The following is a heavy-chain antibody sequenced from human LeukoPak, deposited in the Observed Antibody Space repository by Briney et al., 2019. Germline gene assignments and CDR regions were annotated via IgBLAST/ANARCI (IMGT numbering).Heavy chain of an antibody. Sequence: GGSLRLSCAASGFTFSNYEMHWVRQAPGKGLEWVAVISYDGRNKQYADSAKGRFTISRDNSKNTLYLQTNSLRAEDTAVYYCARGQFRLHSYDGSTFDYWGQGTLVSVSS. CDR2: ISYDGRNK. CDR3: ARGQFRLHSYDGSTFDY. D-gene: IGHD3-22*01. CDR1: GFTFSNYE. J-gene: IGHJ4*02. V-gene: IGHV3-30*04.